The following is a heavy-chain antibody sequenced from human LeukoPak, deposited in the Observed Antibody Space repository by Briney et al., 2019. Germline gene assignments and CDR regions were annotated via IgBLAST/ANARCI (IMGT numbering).Heavy chain of an antibody. Sequence: PGGSLRLSCAASGFTFSNYGMSWVRQAPGKGLEWVANTKKDGGEKYYVDSVKGRFTISRDNAKTSLYLQMNSLRAEDTAVYYCARHLSGVTGYTYGRGIDYWGQGTLVTVSS. CDR3: ARHLSGVTGYTYGRGIDY. J-gene: IGHJ4*02. D-gene: IGHD5-18*01. CDR1: GFTFSNYG. CDR2: TKKDGGEK. V-gene: IGHV3-7*01.